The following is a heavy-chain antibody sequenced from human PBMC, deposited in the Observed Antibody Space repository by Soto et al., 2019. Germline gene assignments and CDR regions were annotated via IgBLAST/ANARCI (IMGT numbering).Heavy chain of an antibody. CDR3: AKDLREMATIRPDY. CDR2: ISYDGIDK. J-gene: IGHJ4*02. CDR1: GFTFSSFG. Sequence: QVQLVESGGGVVQPGTSLRLSCAASGFTFSSFGIHWVRQAPGNGLELVAVISYDGIDKNYGDSVKGRFTISRENSKNMVYLQMNSLRIEDTAVYHCAKDLREMATIRPDYWGQGVLVAVSS. V-gene: IGHV3-30*18. D-gene: IGHD5-12*01.